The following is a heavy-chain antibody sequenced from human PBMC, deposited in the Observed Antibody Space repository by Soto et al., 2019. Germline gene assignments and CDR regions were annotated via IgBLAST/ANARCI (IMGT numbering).Heavy chain of an antibody. CDR1: GYTFTTYG. CDR3: ARKESGSSHDY. V-gene: IGHV1-18*01. Sequence: ASVKVSCKASGYTFTTYGISWVRQAPGQGLEWLGWISAHNGNTNYAQKLQGRVTMTTDTSTSTAYMELRSLTSDDTALFYCARKESGSSHDYWGQGTLVTVSS. CDR2: ISAHNGNT. J-gene: IGHJ4*02. D-gene: IGHD1-26*01.